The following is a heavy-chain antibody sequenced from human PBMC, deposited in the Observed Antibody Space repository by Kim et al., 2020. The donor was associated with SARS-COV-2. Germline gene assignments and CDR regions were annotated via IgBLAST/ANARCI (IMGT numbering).Heavy chain of an antibody. J-gene: IGHJ5*02. Sequence: PSLMSRVTISIDRSKNQFSLKLSSVTAADTAVYHCARDRGAAAGHNWFDPWGPGTLVTVSS. CDR3: ARDRGAAAGHNWFDP. V-gene: IGHV4-30-2*01. D-gene: IGHD6-13*01.